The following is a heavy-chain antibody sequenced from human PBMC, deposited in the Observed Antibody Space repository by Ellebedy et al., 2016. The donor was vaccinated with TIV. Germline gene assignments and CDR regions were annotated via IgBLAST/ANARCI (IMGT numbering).Heavy chain of an antibody. V-gene: IGHV4-59*11. D-gene: IGHD3-3*01. CDR2: IYYTGST. J-gene: IGHJ4*02. Sequence: SETLSLTXSVSGGSISSHYWTWIRQPPGKGLEWIGNIYYTGSTSYSPSLTGRVTISIDTPKNQFSLKVTSVTAADTAVYYCAREFRYDFWRGPLDHWGQGTTVTVSS. CDR3: AREFRYDFWRGPLDH. CDR1: GGSISSHY.